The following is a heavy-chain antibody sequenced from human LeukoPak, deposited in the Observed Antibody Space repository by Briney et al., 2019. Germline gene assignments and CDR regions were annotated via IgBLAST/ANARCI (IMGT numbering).Heavy chain of an antibody. CDR1: GFTVSSNY. CDR3: ARDKHCSGGSCYAVSLGPDY. Sequence: GGSLRLSCAASGFTVSSNYMSWVRQAPGKGLEWVSVIYSGGSTYYADSVKGRFTISRDNSKNTLYLQMNSLRAEDTAVYYCARDKHCSGGSCYAVSLGPDYWGQGTLVTVSS. CDR2: IYSGGST. D-gene: IGHD2-15*01. J-gene: IGHJ4*02. V-gene: IGHV3-66*01.